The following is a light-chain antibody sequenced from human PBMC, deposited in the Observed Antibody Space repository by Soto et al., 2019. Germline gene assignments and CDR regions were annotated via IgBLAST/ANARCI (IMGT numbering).Light chain of an antibody. CDR1: QSVSNTY. CDR2: GAF. V-gene: IGKV3-20*01. J-gene: IGKJ4*01. CDR3: QQYGSSPLT. Sequence: EIVLTQSPGTLPLSPGEGATLSCRASQSVSNTYLAWYQQKPGQAPRLLIHGAFRRATGIPDRFGGSGSGTDFTLTISRLEPEDFAVYYCQQYGSSPLTFGGGTKVEIK.